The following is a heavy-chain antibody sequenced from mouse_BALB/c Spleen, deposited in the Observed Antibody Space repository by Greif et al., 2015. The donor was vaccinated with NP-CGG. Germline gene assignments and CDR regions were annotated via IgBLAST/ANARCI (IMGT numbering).Heavy chain of an antibody. CDR1: GYTFTSYW. CDR2: IDPSDSYT. D-gene: IGHD2-1*01. Sequence: QVQLQQSGAELVKPGASVKLSCKASGYTFTSYWMHWEKQRPGQGLEWIGEIDPSDSYTNYNQKFKGKATLTVDKSSSTAYMQLSSLTSEDSAVYYCARGGNYLAYWGQGTLVTVSA. V-gene: IGHV1-69*02. CDR3: ARGGNYLAY. J-gene: IGHJ3*01.